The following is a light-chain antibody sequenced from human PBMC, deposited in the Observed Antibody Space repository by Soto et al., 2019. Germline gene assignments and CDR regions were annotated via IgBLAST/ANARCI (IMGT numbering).Light chain of an antibody. CDR1: SSDVGGYNY. CDR3: SSFTSNTPYV. Sequence: QSALTQPASVSGSPGQSITISCTGTSSDVGGYNYVSWYQQHPGKAPKLMIYDVSNRPSGVSNRFSGSKSGNTASLTISGLQAEGEADYFCSSFTSNTPYVFGTGTKLTVL. CDR2: DVS. J-gene: IGLJ1*01. V-gene: IGLV2-14*01.